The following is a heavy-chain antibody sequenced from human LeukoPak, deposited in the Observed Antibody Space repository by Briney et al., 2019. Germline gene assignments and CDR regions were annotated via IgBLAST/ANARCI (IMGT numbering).Heavy chain of an antibody. Sequence: GGSLRLSCAASGFTFNNYWMSWVRQAPGKGLEWVANIKQDGSEKYYVDSVKGRFTISRDNAKNSLYLQMNSLRAEDTAVYYCARRYFDYWGQGALVTVSS. CDR1: GFTFNNYW. CDR3: ARRYFDY. J-gene: IGHJ4*02. CDR2: IKQDGSEK. V-gene: IGHV3-7*03.